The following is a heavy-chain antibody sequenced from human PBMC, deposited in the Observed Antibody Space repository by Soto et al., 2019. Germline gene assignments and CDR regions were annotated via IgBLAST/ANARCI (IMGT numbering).Heavy chain of an antibody. CDR2: MGGSDGST. J-gene: IGHJ5*02. CDR3: AKDRLGSVGGLYYP. D-gene: IGHD3-16*01. CDR1: GFTFSNYA. V-gene: IGHV3-23*01. Sequence: EVQLLESGGGLVQPGGSLRLSCAASGFTFSNYAMTWVRQAPGKGLEWVSCMGGSDGSTYYADSVKGRFTISRDNSKNTLHLQMNSLRVEDTAVYYCAKDRLGSVGGLYYPWGQGTLVTVSS.